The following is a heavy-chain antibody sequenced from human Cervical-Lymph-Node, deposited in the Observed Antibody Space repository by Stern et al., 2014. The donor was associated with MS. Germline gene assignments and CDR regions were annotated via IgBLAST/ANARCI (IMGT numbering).Heavy chain of an antibody. CDR1: GGSVSNSY. V-gene: IGHV4-59*02. Sequence: QLQLQESGPGLVKPSETLSLTCTVSGGSVSNSYWSWIRQPPGKGLEWIGNIYNSGGANSNPSLKSRVTMSVDTSKSQFSLRLSSVTAADTAVYYCARDVGMDVWGQGTTVTVSS. CDR2: IYNSGGA. J-gene: IGHJ6*02. CDR3: ARDVGMDV.